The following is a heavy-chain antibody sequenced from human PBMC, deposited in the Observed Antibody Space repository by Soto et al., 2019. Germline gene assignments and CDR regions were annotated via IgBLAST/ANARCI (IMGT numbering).Heavy chain of an antibody. Sequence: PGGSLRLSCAASGFTFSSYEMNWVRQAPGKGLEWVSYISSSGSTIYYADSVKGRFTISRDNAKNSLYLQMNSLRAEDTAVYYCARMYSGSCNDYWGQGTLVTVSS. CDR2: ISSSGSTI. V-gene: IGHV3-48*03. CDR3: ARMYSGSCNDY. D-gene: IGHD1-26*01. J-gene: IGHJ4*02. CDR1: GFTFSSYE.